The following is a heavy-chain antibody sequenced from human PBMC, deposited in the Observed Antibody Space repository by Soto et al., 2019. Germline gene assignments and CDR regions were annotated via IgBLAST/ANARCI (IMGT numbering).Heavy chain of an antibody. CDR1: GFTFSNYA. Sequence: EVQLLESGGALVQPGGSLKLSCAASGFTFSNYAMSWVRQAPGKGPEWVSSIGGDDKTNYADSVKGRFTISRDNSKNTLYLQLNGLRVEDTAIYYCAKDAVPYNGKWDWWDHWGQGTLVTVSS. CDR3: AKDAVPYNGKWDWWDH. D-gene: IGHD1-26*01. CDR2: IGGDDKT. V-gene: IGHV3-23*01. J-gene: IGHJ5*02.